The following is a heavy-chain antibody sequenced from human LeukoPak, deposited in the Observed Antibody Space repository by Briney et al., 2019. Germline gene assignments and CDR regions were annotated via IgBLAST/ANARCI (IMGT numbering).Heavy chain of an antibody. D-gene: IGHD6-19*01. CDR1: GFSVGSNF. CDR2: IYAGGDT. J-gene: IGHJ4*02. V-gene: IGHV3-53*01. CDR3: ARSGSGWFDY. Sequence: GGSLRLSCAASGFSVGSNFMSWVRQAPGKGLEWVSVIYAGGDTYYADSVKGRFTISRDNFKNTVYLQMNSLRAEDTGMYYCARSGSGWFDYWGQGTLVTVS.